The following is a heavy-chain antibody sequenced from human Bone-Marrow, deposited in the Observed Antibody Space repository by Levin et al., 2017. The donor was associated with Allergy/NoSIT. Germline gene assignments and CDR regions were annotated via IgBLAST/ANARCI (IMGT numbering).Heavy chain of an antibody. CDR1: GYTFTDYF. D-gene: IGHD6-19*01. J-gene: IGHJ3*02. CDR2: INPNSGDT. CDR3: ARISSAAFDM. Sequence: ASVKVSCKASGYTFTDYFIHWVRLAPGQGLEWMGWINPNSGDTDSSQNFQGTVTMTRDTSISTSYMEVTSLTSNDTALYYCARISSAAFDMWGQGTVVTVS. V-gene: IGHV1-2*02.